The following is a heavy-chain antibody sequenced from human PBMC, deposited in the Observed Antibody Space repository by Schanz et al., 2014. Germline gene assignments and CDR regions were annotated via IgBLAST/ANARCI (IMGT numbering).Heavy chain of an antibody. Sequence: QVQLVQSGAEVKKPGSSVKVSCKASRSTFSSYTISWVRQARGQGLEWVGRFIPILDVGNYAQQFQGRVTFTADKSTSTAYMELSSLRYEDAALYYCARGTMPGTFDIWGPGTMVTVSS. V-gene: IGHV1-69*02. CDR1: RSTFSSYT. D-gene: IGHD2-2*01. CDR3: ARGTMPGTFDI. J-gene: IGHJ3*02. CDR2: FIPILDVG.